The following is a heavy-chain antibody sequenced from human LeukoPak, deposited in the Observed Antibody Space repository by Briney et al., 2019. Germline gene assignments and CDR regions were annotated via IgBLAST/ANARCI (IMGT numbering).Heavy chain of an antibody. CDR2: IYTSGST. Sequence: SETLSLTCTVSGGSISSGSYYWSWIRQPAGKGLEWIGRIYTSGSTNYNPSLKSRVTISVDTSKNQFSLKLSSVTAADTAVYYCARGSVVPAAMGQSYYFDYWGQGTLVTVSS. J-gene: IGHJ4*02. D-gene: IGHD2-2*01. V-gene: IGHV4-61*02. CDR1: GGSISSGSYY. CDR3: ARGSVVPAAMGQSYYFDY.